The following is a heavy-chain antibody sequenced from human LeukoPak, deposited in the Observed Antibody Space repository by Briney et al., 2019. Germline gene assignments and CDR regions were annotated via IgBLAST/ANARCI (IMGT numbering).Heavy chain of an antibody. CDR3: ARQRWGTYGAYADFDD. CDR2: IHYSGST. D-gene: IGHD1-1*01. J-gene: IGHJ4*02. CDR1: GGSISSYY. V-gene: IGHV4-59*08. Sequence: PSETLSLTCTVSGGSISSYYWSWIRQPPGKRLEWIGYIHYSGSTNYNPSLKSRASTSVDTSKNQFSLKLSSVTAADTAVYYCARQRWGTYGAYADFDDWGQGTLVTVSS.